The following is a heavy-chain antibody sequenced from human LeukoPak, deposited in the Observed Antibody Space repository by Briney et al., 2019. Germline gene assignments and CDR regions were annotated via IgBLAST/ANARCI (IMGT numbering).Heavy chain of an antibody. CDR3: ARVRGSITIFGVVPNYYYYMDV. D-gene: IGHD3-3*01. J-gene: IGHJ6*03. CDR1: GGTFSSYA. V-gene: IGHV1-69*13. CDR2: IIPIFGTA. Sequence: ASVKVSCKASGGTFSSYAISWVRQAPGQGLEWMGGIIPIFGTANYAQRFQGRVTITADESTSTAYMELSSLRSEDTAVYYCARVRGSITIFGVVPNYYYYMDVWGKGTTVTVSS.